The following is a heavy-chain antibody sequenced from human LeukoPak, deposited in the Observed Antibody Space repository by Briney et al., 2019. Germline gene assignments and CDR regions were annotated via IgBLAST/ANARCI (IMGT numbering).Heavy chain of an antibody. Sequence: EASVKVSCKASGYTFTSYGISWVRQAPGQGLEWMGWISAYNGNTNYAQKLQGRVTMTTDTSTSTAYMELRSLRSDDTAVYYCARDLGYSSRRVTLDVWGQGTTVTVSS. D-gene: IGHD6-13*01. CDR3: ARDLGYSSRRVTLDV. CDR1: GYTFTSYG. CDR2: ISAYNGNT. V-gene: IGHV1-18*01. J-gene: IGHJ6*02.